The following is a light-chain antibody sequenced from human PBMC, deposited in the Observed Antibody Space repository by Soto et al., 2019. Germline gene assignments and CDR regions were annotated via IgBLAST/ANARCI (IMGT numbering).Light chain of an antibody. CDR2: SDN. V-gene: IGLV1-47*02. Sequence: QSVLTQPPSASGTPGQRVTISCSGSSSNIGTNYVYWYQQLPGTAPKLLIYSDNQRPSGVPDRFSGSKSGTSASLAISGLRSEDEADYYCASWDVSLSGSWVFGGGTKVTVL. CDR3: ASWDVSLSGSWV. J-gene: IGLJ3*02. CDR1: SSNIGTNY.